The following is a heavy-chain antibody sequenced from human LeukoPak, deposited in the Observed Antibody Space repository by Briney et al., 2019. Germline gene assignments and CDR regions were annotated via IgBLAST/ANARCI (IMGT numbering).Heavy chain of an antibody. CDR3: ARDSGRREDY. Sequence: GGSLRLSCAASGFTFGSYALNWVRQAPGKGLEWVAFIRYDGSNKYYADSVKGRFTISRDNSKNSLYLQMNSLRAEDTAVYYCARDSGRREDYWGQGTLVTVSS. CDR2: IRYDGSNK. D-gene: IGHD1-26*01. CDR1: GFTFGSYA. V-gene: IGHV3-30*02. J-gene: IGHJ4*02.